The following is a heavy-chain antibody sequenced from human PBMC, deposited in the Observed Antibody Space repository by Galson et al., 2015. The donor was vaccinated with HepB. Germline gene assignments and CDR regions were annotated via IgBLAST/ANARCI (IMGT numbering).Heavy chain of an antibody. Sequence: SVKVSCKVSGDTLTNLSMHWVRQGPEKGLEWMGGFDTEHGEAIYAQQFQGRVTMTEDTSTDTAYMALSSLRSEDTAVYYCARREYCSNSSYYRGYYSYYMDGWGKGTTVTVSS. D-gene: IGHD2-2*01. CDR2: FDTEHGEA. V-gene: IGHV1-24*01. J-gene: IGHJ6*03. CDR1: GDTLTNLS. CDR3: ARREYCSNSSYYRGYYSYYMDG.